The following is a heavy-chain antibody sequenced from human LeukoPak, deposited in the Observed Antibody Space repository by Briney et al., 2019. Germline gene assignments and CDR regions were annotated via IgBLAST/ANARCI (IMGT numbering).Heavy chain of an antibody. D-gene: IGHD2-21*02. V-gene: IGHV1-2*02. Sequence: ASVTVSFTASGYTFTVYYMHWVRQAPGQGLEWMGWINPNSGGTNYAQKFQGRVTMTRDTSISTAYMELSRLRSDDTAVYYCARGDIVVVTASFDYWGQGTLVTVSS. CDR2: INPNSGGT. J-gene: IGHJ4*02. CDR3: ARGDIVVVTASFDY. CDR1: GYTFTVYY.